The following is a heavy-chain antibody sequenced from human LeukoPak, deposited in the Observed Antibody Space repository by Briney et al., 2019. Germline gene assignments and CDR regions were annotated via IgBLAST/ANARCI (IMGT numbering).Heavy chain of an antibody. Sequence: GGSLRLSCAASGFTFSSYGMHWVRQAPGKGLEWVAVIWYDGSNKYYADSVKGRFTISRDNSKNTLYLQMNSLRAEDTAVYYCARDALTGTRLDPWGQGTLVTVSS. CDR3: ARDALTGTRLDP. D-gene: IGHD1-20*01. CDR2: IWYDGSNK. V-gene: IGHV3-33*01. CDR1: GFTFSSYG. J-gene: IGHJ5*02.